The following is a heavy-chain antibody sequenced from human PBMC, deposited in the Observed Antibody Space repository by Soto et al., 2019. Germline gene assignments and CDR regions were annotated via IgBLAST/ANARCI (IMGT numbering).Heavy chain of an antibody. CDR3: ASSYGSGYRAFDY. CDR1: AATFNSYS. D-gene: IGHD3-10*01. CDR2: VNPMVSMS. J-gene: IGHJ4*02. Sequence: QVQLVQSGAEVKSPGPSVKASSKVPAATFNSYSINWLRRAHGLGLEWMGRVNPMVSMSNSPQKFQGRVTMTADKSTSTAYMELSSLRSEDTAIYYCASSYGSGYRAFDYWGQGALVTVSS. V-gene: IGHV1-69*02.